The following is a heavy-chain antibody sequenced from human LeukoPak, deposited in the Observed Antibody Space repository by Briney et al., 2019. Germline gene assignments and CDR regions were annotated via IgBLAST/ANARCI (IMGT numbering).Heavy chain of an antibody. V-gene: IGHV1-2*02. CDR2: INPNSGGT. CDR1: GYTFTGYY. J-gene: IGHJ3*02. D-gene: IGHD5-12*01. Sequence: ASVKVSCKASGYTFTGYYIYWVRHAPGQGLEWMGWINPNSGGTNYAQKFQGRVTMTRDTSISTAYMERSRLRSDDTAVYYCASGSGYELGGAFDIWGQGTMVTVSS. CDR3: ASGSGYELGGAFDI.